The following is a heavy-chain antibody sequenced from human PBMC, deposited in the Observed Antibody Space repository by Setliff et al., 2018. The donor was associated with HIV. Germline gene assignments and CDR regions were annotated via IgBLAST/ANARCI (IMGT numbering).Heavy chain of an antibody. Sequence: KPSETLSLTCAVYGGSFSSYYWSWIRQPPGKGLEWIGEINHSGSTNYSPSLKSRVTISVDTSKNQFSLKLSSVSAADTAVFYCARGRTQWPNYNYFDPWGRGTLVTVS. J-gene: IGHJ5*02. V-gene: IGHV4-34*01. CDR1: GGSFSSYY. CDR2: INHSGST. CDR3: ARGRTQWPNYNYFDP. D-gene: IGHD6-19*01.